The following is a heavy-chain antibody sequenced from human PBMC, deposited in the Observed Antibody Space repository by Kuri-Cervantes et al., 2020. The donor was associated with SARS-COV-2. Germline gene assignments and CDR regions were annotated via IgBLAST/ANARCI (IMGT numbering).Heavy chain of an antibody. CDR3: ARAYGFLRYIYYMDV. V-gene: IGHV4-34*01. Sequence: LTLTCAFYGESFSGYYWNWIRQSPGKGLAWIGEVNHRGSTNYNPSLKSRVTISVDTSSKQFSLNLSSVTAADTAVYYCARAYGFLRYIYYMDVWGRGTTVTVSS. CDR2: VNHRGST. CDR1: GESFSGYY. D-gene: IGHD4-17*01. J-gene: IGHJ6*03.